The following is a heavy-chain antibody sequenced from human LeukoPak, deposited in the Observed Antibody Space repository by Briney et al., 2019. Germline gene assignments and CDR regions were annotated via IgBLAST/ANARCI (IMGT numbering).Heavy chain of an antibody. CDR2: IYHSGST. V-gene: IGHV4-38-2*01. CDR3: ARALSSGYLVFDY. J-gene: IGHJ4*02. Sequence: PSETLSLTCAVSGYSISSGYYWGWIRQPPGKGLEWIGSIYHSGSTYYNSSLKSRVTISVDTSKNQFSLKLSSVTAADTAVYYCARALSSGYLVFDYWGQGTLVTVSS. CDR1: GYSISSGYY. D-gene: IGHD3-22*01.